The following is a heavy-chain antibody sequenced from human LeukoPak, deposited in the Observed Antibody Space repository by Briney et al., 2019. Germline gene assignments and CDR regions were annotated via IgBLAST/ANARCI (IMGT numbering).Heavy chain of an antibody. V-gene: IGHV3-23*01. CDR3: AKALSGGYDYYYYGMDV. D-gene: IGHD5-12*01. CDR1: GFTFYSYA. J-gene: IGHJ6*02. CDR2: ISGSGGST. Sequence: GGSLRLSCAASGFTFYSYAMSWVRQAPGKGLEWVSGISGSGGSTYYADSVKGRFTISRDNSKNTLYLQMNSLRVEDTAVYYCAKALSGGYDYYYYGMDVWGQGTTVAVSS.